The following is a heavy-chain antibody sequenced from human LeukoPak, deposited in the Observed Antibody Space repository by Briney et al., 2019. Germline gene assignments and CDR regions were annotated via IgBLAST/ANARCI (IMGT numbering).Heavy chain of an antibody. V-gene: IGHV3-23*01. D-gene: IGHD6-6*01. J-gene: IGHJ4*02. Sequence: GGSLRLSCAASGFTFSSYAMSWVRQAPGKGLEWASTISDRGGSTYYADSVKGRFTISRDNSRNTLHLQMNSLRAEDTAVYYCAKRSPYELRHFEYWGQGTLATVSS. CDR1: GFTFSSYA. CDR2: ISDRGGST. CDR3: AKRSPYELRHFEY.